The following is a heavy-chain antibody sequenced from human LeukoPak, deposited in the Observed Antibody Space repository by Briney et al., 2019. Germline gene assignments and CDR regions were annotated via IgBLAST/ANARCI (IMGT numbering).Heavy chain of an antibody. Sequence: ASVKVSCKASGYTFTGYYMHWVRQAPGQGLEWMGWINPNSGATNYAQKFQGRVTMTRDTSISTAYMELSRLRSDDTAVYYCARANSGIAVAGPDYWGQGTLVTVSS. CDR3: ARANSGIAVAGPDY. V-gene: IGHV1-2*02. J-gene: IGHJ4*02. CDR1: GYTFTGYY. D-gene: IGHD6-19*01. CDR2: INPNSGAT.